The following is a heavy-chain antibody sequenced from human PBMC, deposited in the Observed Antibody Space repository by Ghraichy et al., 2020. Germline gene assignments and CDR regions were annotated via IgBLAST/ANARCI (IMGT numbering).Heavy chain of an antibody. D-gene: IGHD3-22*01. CDR1: GFTFSSYA. CDR2: ITTSGGST. CDR3: ASQYYYASSGYYTQY. V-gene: IGHV3-23*01. Sequence: GGSLRLSCAASGFTFSSYAMSWVRQAPGRGLQWVSAITTSGGSTFYADSVKGRFTVSRDNSKNTLYLQMSSLRAEDTAVYYCASQYYYASSGYYTQYWGQGTLVTVSS. J-gene: IGHJ1*01.